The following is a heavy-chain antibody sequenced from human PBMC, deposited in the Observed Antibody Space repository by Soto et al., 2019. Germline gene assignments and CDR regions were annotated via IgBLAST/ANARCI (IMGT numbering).Heavy chain of an antibody. CDR2: IKGDGSSL. Sequence: EVKVVESGGGLVQPGRSLILSCASSGFTFTTYWMHWVRQVPGKGLVWVSRIKGDGSSLSYADSVRGRFTISRDNVENTVYLQMGSLRADDTAVYYCARGLKNYYGVDVWGQGTTVTVSS. CDR1: GFTFTTYW. J-gene: IGHJ6*02. V-gene: IGHV3-74*01. CDR3: ARGLKNYYGVDV.